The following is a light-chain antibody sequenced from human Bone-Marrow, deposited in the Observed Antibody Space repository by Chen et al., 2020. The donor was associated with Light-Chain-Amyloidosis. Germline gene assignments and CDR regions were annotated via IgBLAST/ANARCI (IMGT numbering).Light chain of an antibody. CDR2: RDT. CDR1: DLPTKY. CDR3: QSADSSGTYEVI. J-gene: IGLJ2*01. Sequence: YELTQPPSVSVSPGQTARITCSGDDLPTKYAYWYQQQPGKAPVLVIHRDTERPSGFSERFSGSSSGTTATLTISGVQAEDEADYRCQSADSSGTYEVIFGGGTKLTVL. V-gene: IGLV3-25*03.